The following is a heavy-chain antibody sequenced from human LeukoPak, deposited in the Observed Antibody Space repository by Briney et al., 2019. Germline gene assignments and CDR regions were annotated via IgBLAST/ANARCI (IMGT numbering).Heavy chain of an antibody. Sequence: ASVKVSCKASGYTFTSYYMHWVRQAPGQGLEWMGIINPSGGSTSYAQKFQGRVTMTRDTSTSTVYMELSSLRSADTAVYYCAREGGYCSGGSCSGSAFDIWGQGTMVTVSS. CDR3: AREGGYCSGGSCSGSAFDI. CDR2: INPSGGST. CDR1: GYTFTSYY. J-gene: IGHJ3*02. V-gene: IGHV1-46*03. D-gene: IGHD2-15*01.